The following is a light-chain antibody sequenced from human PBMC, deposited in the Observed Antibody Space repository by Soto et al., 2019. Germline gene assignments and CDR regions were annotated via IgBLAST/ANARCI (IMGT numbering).Light chain of an antibody. J-gene: IGKJ3*01. V-gene: IGKV3-20*01. Sequence: EIVLKQSTGTLSLSRGERATLSCRASQSVSRSYLAWYQQKPGQAPRHLIYGASSRATGIPDRFRGSGSGTDFTLAISRLEPEYFAVYYCQQYGSSPPIFTFGPWTKVYLK. CDR3: QQYGSSPPIFT. CDR2: GAS. CDR1: QSVSRSY.